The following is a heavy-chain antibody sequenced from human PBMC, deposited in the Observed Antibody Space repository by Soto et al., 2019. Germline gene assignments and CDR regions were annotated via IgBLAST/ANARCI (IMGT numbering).Heavy chain of an antibody. CDR2: IYPGDSDT. CDR1: GYNFSSYC. CDR3: ARRFPQVNWFDP. V-gene: IGHV5-51*01. J-gene: IGHJ5*02. Sequence: PGESLKISCKCSGYNFSSYCIALVRQMPGKGLEWMGIIYPGDSDTRYSPSFQGQVTISADKSISTAYLQWSSLKASDTAMYYCARRFPQVNWFDPWGQGTLVTVSS.